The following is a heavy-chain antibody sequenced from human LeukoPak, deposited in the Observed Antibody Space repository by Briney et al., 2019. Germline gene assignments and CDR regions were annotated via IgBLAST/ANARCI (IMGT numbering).Heavy chain of an antibody. CDR3: ARGKRGATTDYFDY. V-gene: IGHV1-69*01. Sequence: ASVKVSCKASGGTFSSYAISWVRQAPGQRLEWMGGIIPIFGAANYAQKFQGRVTITADESTSTAYMELSSLRSEDTAVYYCARGKRGATTDYFDYWGQGTLVTVSS. J-gene: IGHJ4*02. D-gene: IGHD1-26*01. CDR2: IIPIFGAA. CDR1: GGTFSSYA.